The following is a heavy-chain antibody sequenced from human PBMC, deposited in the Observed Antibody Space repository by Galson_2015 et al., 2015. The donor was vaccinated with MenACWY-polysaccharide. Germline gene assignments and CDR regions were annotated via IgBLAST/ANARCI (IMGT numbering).Heavy chain of an antibody. D-gene: IGHD3-22*01. Sequence: SVKVSCKASGYSFSSYDINWVRQTTGQGLEWMGWMNPNSGNTGYAQKFQGRVTMTRNTSISIAYMELSSLRSEDTAVYYCARGGKYYYDSSGYLNWFDPWGQGTLVTVSS. V-gene: IGHV1-8*01. CDR2: MNPNSGNT. CDR1: GYSFSSYD. CDR3: ARGGKYYYDSSGYLNWFDP. J-gene: IGHJ5*02.